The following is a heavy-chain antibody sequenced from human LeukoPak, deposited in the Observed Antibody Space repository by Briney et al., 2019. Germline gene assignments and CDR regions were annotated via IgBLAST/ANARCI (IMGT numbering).Heavy chain of an antibody. J-gene: IGHJ5*02. CDR2: ISYDGSKK. CDR1: GFTFSDYY. V-gene: IGHV3-30*18. CDR3: AKSRSRNMITFGGVENWFDP. Sequence: GGSLRLSCAASGFTFSDYYMSWIRQAPGKGLEWVAVISYDGSKKYYADSVKGRFTISRDNSKNTLYLQMNSLRAEDTAVYYCAKSRSRNMITFGGVENWFDPWGQGTLVTVSS. D-gene: IGHD3-16*01.